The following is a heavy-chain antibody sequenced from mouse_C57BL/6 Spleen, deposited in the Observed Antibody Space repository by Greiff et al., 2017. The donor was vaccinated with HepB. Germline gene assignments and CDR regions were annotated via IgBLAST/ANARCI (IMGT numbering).Heavy chain of an antibody. D-gene: IGHD2-3*01. J-gene: IGHJ4*01. Sequence: QVQLQQSGAELVKPGASVKMSCKASGYTFTSYWITWVKQRPGQGLEWIGDIYPGSGSTNYNEKFKSKATLTVDTSSSTAYMQLSSLTSEDSAVYYCARWGLYDGYYDAMDYWGQGTSVTVSS. CDR3: ARWGLYDGYYDAMDY. CDR2: IYPGSGST. CDR1: GYTFTSYW. V-gene: IGHV1-55*01.